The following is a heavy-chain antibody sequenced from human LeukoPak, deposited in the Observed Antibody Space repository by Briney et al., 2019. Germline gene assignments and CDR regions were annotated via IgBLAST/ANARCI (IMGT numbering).Heavy chain of an antibody. J-gene: IGHJ5*01. Sequence: GGSLRLSCAASGFTFSSYWMNWVRQAPGKGLEWVANIKQDGSERYYVDSVKGRFTISRDNAKNSLYLQMNSLRAEDTAVYYCAKEGAYPIITYDSWGQGTLVTVSS. CDR1: GFTFSSYW. CDR2: IKQDGSER. CDR3: AKEGAYPIITYDS. D-gene: IGHD3-10*01. V-gene: IGHV3-7*01.